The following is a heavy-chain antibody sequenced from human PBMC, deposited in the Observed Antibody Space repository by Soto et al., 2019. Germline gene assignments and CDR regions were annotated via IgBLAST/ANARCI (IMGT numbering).Heavy chain of an antibody. CDR1: EGTFSSYA. CDR3: AAPSFFSYKGYFDY. V-gene: IGHV1-69*06. J-gene: IGHJ4*02. CDR2: IIPIFGTA. Sequence: SVEVSCKASEGTFSSYAINWVRQAPGQGLEWMGGIIPIFGTANYAQKFQGRVTITADKSTSTAYMELSSLRSEDTAVYYCAAPSFFSYKGYFDYWGQGTLVTVSS. D-gene: IGHD1-1*01.